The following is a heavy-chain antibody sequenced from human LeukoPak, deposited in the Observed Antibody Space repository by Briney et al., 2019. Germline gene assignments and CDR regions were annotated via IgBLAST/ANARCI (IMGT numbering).Heavy chain of an antibody. CDR1: SDSIFSTNW. CDR2: IFYSGST. D-gene: IGHD3-10*01. Sequence: PSETLSLTCAVSSDSIFSTNWWSWVRQPPGKGLEWIGQIFYSGSTSYSPSLKSRVTISMDKSKNQFSLKLTSVTAADTAVYYCARRAGIYYGSGSYYKAPSGFDYWGQGTLVTVSS. CDR3: ARRAGIYYGSGSYYKAPSGFDY. V-gene: IGHV4-4*02. J-gene: IGHJ4*02.